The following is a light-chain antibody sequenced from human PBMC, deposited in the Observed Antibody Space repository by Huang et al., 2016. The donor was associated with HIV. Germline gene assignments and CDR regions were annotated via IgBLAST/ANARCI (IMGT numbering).Light chain of an antibody. J-gene: IGKJ2*01. V-gene: IGKV1-39*01. CDR1: QNIGRD. CDR2: AAS. Sequence: DIQMTQSPSSLSASVGDRVIITCRASQNIGRDLNWYQQKSGKAPKLLIYAASSLQSGVPSRFSGIGFGTDFTLTISSLQPEDFATYYCQQSYSITRYTFGQGTKVEIK. CDR3: QQSYSITRYT.